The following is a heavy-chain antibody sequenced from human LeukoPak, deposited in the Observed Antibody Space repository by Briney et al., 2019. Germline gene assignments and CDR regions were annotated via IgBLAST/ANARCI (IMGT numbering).Heavy chain of an antibody. Sequence: GESLKISCKGSGYSFTSYWIGWVHQMPGKGLEWMGIIYPGDSDTRYSPSFQGQVTISADKSISTAYLQWSSLKASDTAMYYCARHGITGTTDYYGMDVWGQGTTVTVSS. J-gene: IGHJ6*02. CDR1: GYSFTSYW. D-gene: IGHD1-7*01. CDR3: ARHGITGTTDYYGMDV. V-gene: IGHV5-51*07. CDR2: IYPGDSDT.